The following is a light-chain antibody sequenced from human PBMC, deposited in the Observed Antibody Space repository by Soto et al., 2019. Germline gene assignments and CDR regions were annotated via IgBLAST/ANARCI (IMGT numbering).Light chain of an antibody. CDR3: LSGDEDNLGV. CDR1: SSDVGGYIY. CDR2: DVT. V-gene: IGLV2-14*01. J-gene: IGLJ1*01. Sequence: SVLTQPASVSGSPGQSITISCTGTSSDVGGYIYVSWYQQHPGKAPKLMIYDVTSRPSGVSYRFSGSKSGNTASLTISGLQAEDEADYYCLSGDEDNLGVFGTGTKVTVL.